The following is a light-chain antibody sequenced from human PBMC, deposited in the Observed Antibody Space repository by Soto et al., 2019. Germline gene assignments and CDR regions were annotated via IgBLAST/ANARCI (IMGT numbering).Light chain of an antibody. CDR3: SSYTSSSTLYV. J-gene: IGLJ1*01. CDR1: SSDVGGYNY. Sequence: QSVLTQPASVSGSPGQSITISCTGTSSDVGGYNYVSRYQQHPGKAPKLMIYEVSNRPSGVSNRFSGSKSGNTASLTISGLQAEDEADYYCSSYTSSSTLYVLGTGTKVTVL. CDR2: EVS. V-gene: IGLV2-14*01.